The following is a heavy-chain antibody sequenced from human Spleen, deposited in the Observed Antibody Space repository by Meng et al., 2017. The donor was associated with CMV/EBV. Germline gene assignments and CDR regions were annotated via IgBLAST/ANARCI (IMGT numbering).Heavy chain of an antibody. D-gene: IGHD1-26*01. Sequence: ASVKVSCKASGYTFTGYYMHWVRQAPGQGLEWMGWINPNSGGTTYAQKFQGRVSMTRDTSITTGYMDLSRLTSDDTAVYFCAREHGGNYFFDYWGQGTLVTVSS. CDR1: GYTFTGYY. V-gene: IGHV1-2*02. CDR2: INPNSGGT. J-gene: IGHJ4*02. CDR3: AREHGGNYFFDY.